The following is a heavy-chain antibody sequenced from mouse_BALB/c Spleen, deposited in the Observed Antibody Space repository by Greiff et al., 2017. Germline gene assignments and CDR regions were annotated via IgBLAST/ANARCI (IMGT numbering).Heavy chain of an antibody. D-gene: IGHD3-1*01. CDR1: GYTFTSYV. Sequence: VQLKQSGPELVKPGASVKMSCKASGYTFTSYVMHWVKQKPGQGLEWIGYINPYNDGTKYNEKFKGKATLTSDKSSSTAYMELSSLTSEDSAVYYCARWSSGYSSYAMDYWGQGTSVTVSS. V-gene: IGHV1-14*01. J-gene: IGHJ4*01. CDR2: INPYNDGT. CDR3: ARWSSGYSSYAMDY.